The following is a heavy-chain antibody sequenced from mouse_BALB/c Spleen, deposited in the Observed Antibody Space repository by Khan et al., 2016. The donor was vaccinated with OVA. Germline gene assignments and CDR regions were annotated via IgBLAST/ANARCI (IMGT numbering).Heavy chain of an antibody. D-gene: IGHD1-2*01. CDR2: ISDFAYTI. J-gene: IGHJ3*01. CDR1: GFTFSDYG. Sequence: EVELVESGGGLVQPGGSRKLSCEASGFTFSDYGMAWVRQAPGKGPEWVAFISDFAYTIYYADTVTGRFTISRENAKHTLYLEMSSRRTEDTAIYYCARGGGTAPFAYWGLGTLVTVSA. V-gene: IGHV5-15*02. CDR3: ARGGGTAPFAY.